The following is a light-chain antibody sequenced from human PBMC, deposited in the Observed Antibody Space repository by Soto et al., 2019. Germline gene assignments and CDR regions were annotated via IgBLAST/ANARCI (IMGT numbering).Light chain of an antibody. Sequence: DIVMTQSPDSLAVSLGERATINCKSSQSVLYSSNNKNYLAWYQQKPGQPPKLLIYWASTRESGVPDRFSGGGSGTDFTLTISSLQAEDVAVYYGQQYYSTPPTFGQGTKLEIK. CDR3: QQYYSTPPT. CDR2: WAS. J-gene: IGKJ2*01. CDR1: QSVLYSSNNKNY. V-gene: IGKV4-1*01.